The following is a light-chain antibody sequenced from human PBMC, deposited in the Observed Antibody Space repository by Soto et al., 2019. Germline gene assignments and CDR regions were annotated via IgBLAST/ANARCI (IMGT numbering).Light chain of an antibody. CDR1: QSGLHSSNNENY. J-gene: IGKJ4*01. CDR3: QQYYRPPVT. V-gene: IGKV4-1*01. CDR2: WAS. Sequence: DIVMTQSPDSLAVSLGERATINCKSSQSGLHSSNNENYLAWYQQKPGQPPKLIIYWASTRESGVPDRFSGSGSGTDFTLTNNSPHTEDVAVYYCQQYYRPPVTFGGGTKVEIK.